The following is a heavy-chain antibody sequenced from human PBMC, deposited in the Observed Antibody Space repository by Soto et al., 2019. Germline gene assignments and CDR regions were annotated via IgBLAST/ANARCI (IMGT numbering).Heavy chain of an antibody. Sequence: GGSLRLSCAASGFTFSSYGMHWVRQAPGKGLEWVAVISYDGSNKYYADSVKGRFTISRDNSKNTLYLQMNSLRAEDTAVYYCAKDGSYYDSSGYFHWGQGTLVTVSS. V-gene: IGHV3-30*18. CDR3: AKDGSYYDSSGYFH. J-gene: IGHJ4*02. D-gene: IGHD3-22*01. CDR2: ISYDGSNK. CDR1: GFTFSSYG.